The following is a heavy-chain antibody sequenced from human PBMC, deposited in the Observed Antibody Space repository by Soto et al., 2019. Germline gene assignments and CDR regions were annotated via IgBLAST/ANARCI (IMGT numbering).Heavy chain of an antibody. D-gene: IGHD3-9*01. CDR2: IIPIFGTA. V-gene: IGHV1-69*13. Sequence: SVKVSCKASGGTFSSYAISWVRQAPGQGLEWMGGIIPIFGTANYAQKFQGRVTITADESTSTAYMELSSLRSEDTAVYYCARDRLTYYDTLTGYYTVPRDAFDIWGQGTMVTVSS. CDR1: GGTFSSYA. J-gene: IGHJ3*02. CDR3: ARDRLTYYDTLTGYYTVPRDAFDI.